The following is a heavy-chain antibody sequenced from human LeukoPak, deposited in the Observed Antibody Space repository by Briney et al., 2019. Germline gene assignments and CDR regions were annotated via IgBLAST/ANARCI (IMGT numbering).Heavy chain of an antibody. CDR3: ARAPLLTTVSSDYYYYFMDL. Sequence: SVKVSCKAYGGTFNTYAFSWVRRAPGQGLEWMGGIIPLLGTPNYAQKFQARLTITASESTTTFAMELRGLTSDDTAVYFCARAPLLTTVSSDYYYYFMDLWGTGTMVTVSS. D-gene: IGHD4-17*01. V-gene: IGHV1-69*01. CDR1: GGTFNTYA. J-gene: IGHJ6*03. CDR2: IIPLLGTP.